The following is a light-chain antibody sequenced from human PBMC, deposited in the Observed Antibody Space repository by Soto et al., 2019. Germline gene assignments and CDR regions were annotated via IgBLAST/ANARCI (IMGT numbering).Light chain of an antibody. J-gene: IGKJ1*01. CDR3: QQYNSYSWT. V-gene: IGKV3-15*01. Sequence: EIVLTPSPGTLSLSPGEXATLSCRHSQGLISKLAFYQQKHGPAPXLFLYCASTRAPGSPARFSGSGSATEFTPTISSRQPDDFATYYGQQYNSYSWTFGQGTKVDIK. CDR2: CAS. CDR1: QGLISK.